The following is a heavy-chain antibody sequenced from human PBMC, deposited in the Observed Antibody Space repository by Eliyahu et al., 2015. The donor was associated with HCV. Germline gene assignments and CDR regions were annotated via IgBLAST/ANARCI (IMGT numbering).Heavy chain of an antibody. J-gene: IGHJ4*02. CDR3: ARKGGDYYDSGAYHI. V-gene: IGHV5-10-1*03. CDR1: GYSFTSYW. D-gene: IGHD3-22*01. Sequence: EVQLVQSGAEVKKPGESLRISCKGSGYSFTSYWISWVRQMPGKGLEWMGTIDPRDSYTKYSPSFQGHVTISADKSISTAYLQWSSLKASDTAMYYCARKGGDYYDSGAYHIWGQGTLVTVSS. CDR2: IDPRDSYT.